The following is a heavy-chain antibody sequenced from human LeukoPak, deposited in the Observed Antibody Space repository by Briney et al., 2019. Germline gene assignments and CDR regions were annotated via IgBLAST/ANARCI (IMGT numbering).Heavy chain of an antibody. J-gene: IGHJ6*02. CDR1: GYTFTSYG. V-gene: IGHV1-18*01. Sequence: GASVKVSCKASGYTFTSYGISWVRQAPGQGLEWMGWISAYNGNTNYAQKLQGRVTMTTDTSTSTAYMELRSLRPDDTAVYYCARATLVVPAAMGIRYYYYGMDVWGQGTTVTVSS. CDR3: ARATLVVPAAMGIRYYYYGMDV. CDR2: ISAYNGNT. D-gene: IGHD2-2*01.